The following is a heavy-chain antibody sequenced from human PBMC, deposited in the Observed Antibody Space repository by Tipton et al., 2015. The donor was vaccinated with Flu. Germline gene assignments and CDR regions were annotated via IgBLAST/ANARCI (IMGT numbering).Heavy chain of an antibody. V-gene: IGHV4-59*12. D-gene: IGHD2-15*01. CDR1: GGSISSYY. CDR2: IHYRART. CDR3: ARGGGCSGGSCYGSYSQYGMDV. Sequence: TLSLTCTVSGGSISSYYWSWIRQPPGKGPEWIGDIHYRARTNYNPSFKSRVTISVDTSKNQLSLKLSSVTAADTAVYYCARGGGCSGGSCYGSYSQYGMDVWGQGTTVSVS. J-gene: IGHJ6*02.